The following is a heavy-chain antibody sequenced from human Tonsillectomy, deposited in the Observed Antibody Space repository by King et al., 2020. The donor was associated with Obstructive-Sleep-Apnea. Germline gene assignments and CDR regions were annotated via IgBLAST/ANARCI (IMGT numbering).Heavy chain of an antibody. D-gene: IGHD3-9*01. CDR3: ARDLVDYDILTGYSYYGMDV. V-gene: IGHV3-33*01. CDR2: IGYDGSNK. Sequence: VQLVESGGGVVQPGRSLRLSCAASGFTFSSYGMHWVRQAPGNGLGCVAVIGYDGSNKDYADSVKGRFTISRDNSKNTLYLQMNSLRAEDTAVYYCARDLVDYDILTGYSYYGMDVWGQGTTVTVSS. CDR1: GFTFSSYG. J-gene: IGHJ6*02.